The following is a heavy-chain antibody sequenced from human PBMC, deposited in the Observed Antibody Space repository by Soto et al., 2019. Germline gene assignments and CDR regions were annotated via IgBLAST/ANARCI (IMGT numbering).Heavy chain of an antibody. CDR3: ALHPGYYDILTGYTTSYFYY. Sequence: SETLSLTCTVSGGSIGTYYWSWIRLPPGKGLEWIGYIYYRGNTDYNPSLKSRVTIPLDTPKNQFSLKLSSVTAADTAVYYCALHPGYYDILTGYTTSYFYYWGQGILVTVSS. V-gene: IGHV4-59*08. J-gene: IGHJ4*02. CDR2: IYYRGNT. CDR1: GGSIGTYY. D-gene: IGHD3-9*01.